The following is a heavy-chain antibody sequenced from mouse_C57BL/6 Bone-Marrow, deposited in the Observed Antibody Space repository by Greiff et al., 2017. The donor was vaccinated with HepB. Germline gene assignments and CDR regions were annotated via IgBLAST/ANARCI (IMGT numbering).Heavy chain of an antibody. D-gene: IGHD1-1*01. CDR1: GYTFTSYW. J-gene: IGHJ2*01. CDR2: IDPSDSYT. Sequence: QVQLQQPGAELVRPGTSVKLSCKASGYTFTSYWMHWVKQRPGQGLEWIGVIDPSDSYTNYNQKFKGKATLTVDTSSSTAYMQLSSLTSEDSAVYYCARRGYGSSYPDYWDQGTTLTVSS. CDR3: ARRGYGSSYPDY. V-gene: IGHV1-59*01.